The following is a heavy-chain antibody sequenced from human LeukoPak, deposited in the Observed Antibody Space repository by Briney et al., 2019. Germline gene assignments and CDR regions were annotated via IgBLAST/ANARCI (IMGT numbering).Heavy chain of an antibody. Sequence: SVKVSCKASGGTSSSYAISWVRQAPGQGLEWMGGIIPIFGTADYAQKFQGRVTITTDESTSTAYMELSSLRSEDTAVYYCARSRQRGNWFDPWGQGTLVTVSS. V-gene: IGHV1-69*05. CDR2: IIPIFGTA. CDR1: GGTSSSYA. D-gene: IGHD6-25*01. J-gene: IGHJ5*02. CDR3: ARSRQRGNWFDP.